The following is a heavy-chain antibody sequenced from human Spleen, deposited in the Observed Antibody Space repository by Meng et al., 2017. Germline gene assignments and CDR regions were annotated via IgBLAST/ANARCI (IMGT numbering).Heavy chain of an antibody. J-gene: IGHJ6*02. CDR3: ARDAVVVVPATYYYYGMDV. Sequence: SLKISCAASGFTFDDYAMHWVRQAPGKGLEWVSGISWNSGSIGYADSVKGRFTISRDNAKNSLYLQMNSLRAEDTAVYYCARDAVVVVPATYYYYGMDVWGQGTTVTVSS. CDR1: GFTFDDYA. V-gene: IGHV3-9*01. CDR2: ISWNSGSI. D-gene: IGHD2-2*01.